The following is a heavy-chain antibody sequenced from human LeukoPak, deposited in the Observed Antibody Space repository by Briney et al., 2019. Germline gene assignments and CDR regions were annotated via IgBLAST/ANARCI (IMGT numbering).Heavy chain of an antibody. CDR1: GFTFSSYG. CDR3: AKDLWERLVAFDI. J-gene: IGHJ3*02. CDR2: ISGSGGST. D-gene: IGHD1-26*01. Sequence: GGSLRLSCAASGFTFSSYGMHWVRQAPGKGLEWVSAISGSGGSTYYADSVKGRFTISRDNSKNTLYLQMNSLRAEDTAVYYCAKDLWERLVAFDIWGQGTMVTVSS. V-gene: IGHV3-23*01.